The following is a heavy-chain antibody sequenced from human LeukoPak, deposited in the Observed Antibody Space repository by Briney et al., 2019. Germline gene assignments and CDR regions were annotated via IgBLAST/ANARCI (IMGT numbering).Heavy chain of an antibody. V-gene: IGHV4-4*02. Sequence: SGTLSLTCAVSGGSISSSNWWSWVRQPPGKGLEWIGEIYHSGSTNYNPSLKSRVTISVDKSKNQFSLKLSSVTAADTAVYYCARVKYYGSGSYYNFDYWGQGTPVTVSS. D-gene: IGHD3-10*01. CDR2: IYHSGST. CDR3: ARVKYYGSGSYYNFDY. J-gene: IGHJ4*02. CDR1: GGSISSSNW.